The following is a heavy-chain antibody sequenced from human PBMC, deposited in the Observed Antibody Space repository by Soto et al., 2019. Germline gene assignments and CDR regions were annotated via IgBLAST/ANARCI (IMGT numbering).Heavy chain of an antibody. CDR1: GYIFVNYG. V-gene: IGHV1-18*01. J-gene: IGHJ6*02. CDR3: VMVDNYVTPTPQDV. Sequence: QVQLVQSGDEVKKPGASVKVSCKASGYIFVNYGIAWVRQAPGQGLEWMGWISPYTGNTHSATKVQGRPNMTTNTSTGTAYMDLGSLTSDDTAVYYCVMVDNYVTPTPQDVWGQGTTVTVSS. CDR2: ISPYTGNT. D-gene: IGHD3-16*01.